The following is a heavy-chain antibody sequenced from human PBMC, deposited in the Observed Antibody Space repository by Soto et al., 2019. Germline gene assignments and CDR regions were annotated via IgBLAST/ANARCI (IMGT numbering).Heavy chain of an antibody. Sequence: SGPTLVKPTQTLTLTCTFSGFSLSTSGVGVGWIRQPPGKALEWLALIYWDDDKRYSPSLKSRLTITKDTSKNQVVLTMTNMDPVDTATYYCALPLTGDRGDAFDIWGQGTMVTVSS. V-gene: IGHV2-5*02. J-gene: IGHJ3*02. CDR3: ALPLTGDRGDAFDI. D-gene: IGHD7-27*01. CDR1: GFSLSTSGVG. CDR2: IYWDDDK.